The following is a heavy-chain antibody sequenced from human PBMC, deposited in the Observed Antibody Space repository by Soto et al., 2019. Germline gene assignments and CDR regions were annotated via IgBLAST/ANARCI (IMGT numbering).Heavy chain of an antibody. V-gene: IGHV3-30-3*01. CDR1: RFTFSSYA. CDR2: ISHDGSEK. Sequence: QVQLVESGGGVVQPGKSLRLSCAASRFTFSSYAMDWVRQAPGKGLEWVAVISHDGSEKYYGDSVKGRFTISRDNPKNTVYLQMNSLRPEDKAVYYCARAAAYFYHYYYAMDVWGQGTAVTVSS. D-gene: IGHD6-13*01. J-gene: IGHJ6*02. CDR3: ARAAAYFYHYYYAMDV.